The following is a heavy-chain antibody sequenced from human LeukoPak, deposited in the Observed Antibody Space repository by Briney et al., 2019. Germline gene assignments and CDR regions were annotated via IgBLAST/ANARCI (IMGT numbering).Heavy chain of an antibody. Sequence: GGSLRLSHVESGFTLTSYSMNCVRAAPEQGLESASSISNSSSYIYYADSVKGRFTISRDNATNSLYLQMNSLRAEDTAVYYCARDREAYCGGDCYPDAFDIWGQGAMVTVSS. CDR2: ISNSSSYI. J-gene: IGHJ3*02. CDR3: ARDREAYCGGDCYPDAFDI. D-gene: IGHD2-21*02. V-gene: IGHV3-21*01. CDR1: GFTLTSYS.